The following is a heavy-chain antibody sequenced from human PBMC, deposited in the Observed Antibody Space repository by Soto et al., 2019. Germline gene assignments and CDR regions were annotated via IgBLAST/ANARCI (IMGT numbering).Heavy chain of an antibody. CDR2: IYYSGST. V-gene: IGHV4-59*01. CDR3: ARGPYAGYSSGWYYFDY. D-gene: IGHD6-19*01. J-gene: IGHJ4*02. CDR1: GGSISSYY. Sequence: SETLSLTCTVSGGSISSYYWSWIRQPPGKGLEWIGYIYYSGSTNYNPSPKSRVTISVDTSKNQFSLKLSSVTAADTAVYYCARGPYAGYSSGWYYFDYWGQGTLGTVSS.